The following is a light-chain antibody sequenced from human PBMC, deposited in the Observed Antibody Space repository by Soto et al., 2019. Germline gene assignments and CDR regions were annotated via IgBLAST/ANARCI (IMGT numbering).Light chain of an antibody. CDR1: QSLLHRNGKNY. V-gene: IGKV2-28*01. CDR3: MQALQTRT. CDR2: LGS. Sequence: IVMTQSPLSLPVTPGEPASISCRSSQSLLHRNGKNYLDWYLQKPGQSPQLLIYLGSNRASGVPDRFSGSGSGTHFTLKISRVEAEDVGVYYCMQALQTRTFGQGTKVEIK. J-gene: IGKJ1*01.